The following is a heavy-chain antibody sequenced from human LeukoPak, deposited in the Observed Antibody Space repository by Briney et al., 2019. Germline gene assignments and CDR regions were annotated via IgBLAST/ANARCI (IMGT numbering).Heavy chain of an antibody. CDR1: GYSFTSYW. J-gene: IGHJ4*02. CDR2: IYPGDSHT. V-gene: IGHV5-51*01. CDR3: VRRAVYSGYDLDY. Sequence: GESLKISCKGSGYSFTSYWIGWVRQLPGKGLEWMGIIYPGDSHTAYGPSFQGQVTISADKSISTAYLQWNTLKSSDTTIYYCVRRAVYSGYDLDYWGQGTLVTVSS. D-gene: IGHD5-12*01.